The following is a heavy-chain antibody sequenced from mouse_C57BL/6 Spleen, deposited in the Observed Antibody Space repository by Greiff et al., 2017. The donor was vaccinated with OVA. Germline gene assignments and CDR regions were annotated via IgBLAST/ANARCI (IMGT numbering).Heavy chain of an antibody. Sequence: VQLKQSGPELVKPGASVKISCKASGYTFTDYYMNWVKQSHGKSLEWIGDINPNNGGTSYNQKFKGKATLTVDKSSSTAYMELRSLTSEDSAVYYCARWDIYDGYYGFDYWGQGTTLTVSS. CDR2: INPNNGGT. D-gene: IGHD2-3*01. V-gene: IGHV1-26*01. J-gene: IGHJ2*01. CDR1: GYTFTDYY. CDR3: ARWDIYDGYYGFDY.